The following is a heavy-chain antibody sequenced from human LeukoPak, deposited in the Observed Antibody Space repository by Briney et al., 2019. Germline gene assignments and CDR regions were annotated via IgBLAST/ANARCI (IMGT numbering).Heavy chain of an antibody. J-gene: IGHJ4*02. D-gene: IGHD3-22*01. CDR3: ARHRATYYYDSSGLALDY. CDR1: GFTVSSNY. V-gene: IGHV3-53*04. CDR2: IYSGGST. Sequence: GGSLRLSCAASGFTVSSNYMSWVRQAPGKGLEWVSGIYSGGSTYYADSVKGRFTISRHNSKNTLYLKMNSLRAEDPAVYYCARHRATYYYDSSGLALDYWGQGTLVTVSS.